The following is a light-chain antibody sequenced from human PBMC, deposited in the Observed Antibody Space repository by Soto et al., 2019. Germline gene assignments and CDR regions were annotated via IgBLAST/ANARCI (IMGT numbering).Light chain of an antibody. CDR3: CSYAGRGTWV. V-gene: IGLV2-23*01. J-gene: IGLJ3*02. CDR2: GGS. Sequence: QSALTQPASVSGSPGQSITISSTGTSSDVGSYNLVSWCQQHPGKAPKLRIYGGSKRPSGVFNRFSGSKSGNTASLTISGLQAEDEADYYCCSYAGRGTWVFGGGTKLTV. CDR1: SSDVGSYNL.